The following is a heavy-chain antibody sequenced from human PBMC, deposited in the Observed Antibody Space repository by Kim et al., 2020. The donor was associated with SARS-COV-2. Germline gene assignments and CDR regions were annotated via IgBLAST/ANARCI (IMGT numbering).Heavy chain of an antibody. Sequence: SETLSLTCTVSAGSIRSSAYYWAWIRQPPGEGLDWVATVYYSGTTDYNPSLNGRVTMSIDTSKNQFSLKLTSVTAADTAMYYCASHSKTWYNYSWF. V-gene: IGHV4-39*01. CDR3: ASHSKTWYNYSWF. CDR2: VYYSGTT. D-gene: IGHD1-20*01. CDR1: AGSIRSSAYY. J-gene: IGHJ5*01.